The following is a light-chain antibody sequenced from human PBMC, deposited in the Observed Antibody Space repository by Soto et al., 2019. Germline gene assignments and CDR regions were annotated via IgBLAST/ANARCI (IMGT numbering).Light chain of an antibody. CDR3: QQRSSWPRLT. V-gene: IGKV3-11*01. CDR2: DAS. CDR1: QYVSSY. J-gene: IGKJ4*01. Sequence: EIVLTHSPATLSLSPGERATLSCRASQYVSSYLAWYQQKPGQAPRLLIYDASSRATGIPARFSGSGSGTDFTLTISSLEPEDFAVYYCQQRSSWPRLTFGGGTKVEIK.